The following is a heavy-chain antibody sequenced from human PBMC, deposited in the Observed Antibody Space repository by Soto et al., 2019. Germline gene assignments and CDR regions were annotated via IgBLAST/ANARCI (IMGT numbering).Heavy chain of an antibody. CDR3: AREEYSGYDWLGAVDYYYYYGMDV. J-gene: IGHJ6*02. CDR1: GFTFSSYA. CDR2: ISYDGSNK. Sequence: QVQLVESGGGVVQPGRSLRLSCAASGFTFSSYAMHWVRQAPGKGLEWVAVISYDGSNKYYADSVKGRFTISRDNSKNTLYLQMNSLRAEDTAVYYCAREEYSGYDWLGAVDYYYYYGMDVWGQGTTVTVSS. D-gene: IGHD5-12*01. V-gene: IGHV3-30-3*01.